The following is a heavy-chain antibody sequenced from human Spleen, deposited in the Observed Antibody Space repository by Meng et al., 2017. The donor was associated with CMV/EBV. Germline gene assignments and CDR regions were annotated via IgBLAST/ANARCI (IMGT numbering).Heavy chain of an antibody. V-gene: IGHV3-21*01. CDR1: GFTFSYYD. J-gene: IGHJ6*02. CDR3: ASFKSGYLDV. Sequence: GESLKISCAASGFTFSYYDMNWVRQAPGKGLEWVSSISSSSSYIYYADSVKGRFTISRDNAKNSLYLQMNSLRAEDTAVYYCASFKSGYLDVWGQGTTVTVSS. CDR2: ISSSSSYI. D-gene: IGHD3-10*01.